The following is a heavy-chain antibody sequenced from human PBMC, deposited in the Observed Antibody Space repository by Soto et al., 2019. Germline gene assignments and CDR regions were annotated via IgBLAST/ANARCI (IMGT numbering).Heavy chain of an antibody. V-gene: IGHV3-33*01. Sequence: QVQLVESGGGVVQPGRSLRLSCAASGFTFSSYGMHWVRQASGKGLEWVAVIWYDGSNKYYADSVKGRFTISRDNSKNTLYLQMSSLRAEDTAVYYCARVSRSGYYPKYWGQGTLVTVSS. J-gene: IGHJ4*02. CDR2: IWYDGSNK. D-gene: IGHD3-3*01. CDR1: GFTFSSYG. CDR3: ARVSRSGYYPKY.